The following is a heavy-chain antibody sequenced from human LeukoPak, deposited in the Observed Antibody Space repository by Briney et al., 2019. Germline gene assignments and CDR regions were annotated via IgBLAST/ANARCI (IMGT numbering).Heavy chain of an antibody. D-gene: IGHD6-19*01. J-gene: IGHJ4*02. CDR3: AKGYSSGHETFDY. Sequence: GRSLRPSCAAAGFTFSSYGMHWVRQAPDNGLGWVALMGYDGSIKDYADSVKGRFTISRDNSKNTLYLQMNSLRAEDTAVYYCAKGYSSGHETFDYWGQGTLVTVSS. CDR1: GFTFSSYG. CDR2: MGYDGSIK. V-gene: IGHV3-30*02.